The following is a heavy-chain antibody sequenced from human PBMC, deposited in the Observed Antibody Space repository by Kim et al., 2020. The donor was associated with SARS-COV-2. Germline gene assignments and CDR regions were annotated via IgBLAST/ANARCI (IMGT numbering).Heavy chain of an antibody. CDR1: GYTLTELS. CDR3: ATSSPLPYYDMLTGTHWFDP. V-gene: IGHV1-24*01. J-gene: IGHJ5*02. D-gene: IGHD3-9*01. CDR2: FDPEDGET. Sequence: ASVKVSCKVSGYTLTELSMHWVRQAPGKGLEWMGGFDPEDGETIYAQKFQGRVTMTEDTSTDTAYMELSSLRSEDTAVYYCATSSPLPYYDMLTGTHWFDPWGQRTLVTVTS.